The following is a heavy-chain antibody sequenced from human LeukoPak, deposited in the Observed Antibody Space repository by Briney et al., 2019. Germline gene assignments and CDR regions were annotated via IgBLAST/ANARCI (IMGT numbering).Heavy chain of an antibody. CDR2: ISSSSSYI. V-gene: IGHV3-21*01. CDR3: AREVDTAMEAYYYYYYGMDV. Sequence: GGSLRLSCAASGFTFSSYSMNWVRQAPGKGLEWVSSISSSSSYIYYADSVKGRFTISRDNAKNSLYLQMNSLRAEDTAVYYCAREVDTAMEAYYYYYYGMDVWGQGTTVTVSS. D-gene: IGHD5-18*01. J-gene: IGHJ6*02. CDR1: GFTFSSYS.